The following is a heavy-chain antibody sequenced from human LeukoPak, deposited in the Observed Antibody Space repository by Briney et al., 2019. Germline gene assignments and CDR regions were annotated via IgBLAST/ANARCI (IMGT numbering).Heavy chain of an antibody. CDR3: ARRGPSYGDYDYYYYMDV. V-gene: IGHV4-4*02. D-gene: IGHD4-17*01. CDR2: IYHSGST. J-gene: IGHJ6*03. CDR1: GGSISSSNW. Sequence: PSETLSLTCAASGGSISSSNWWSWVRQPPGKGLEWIGEIYHSGSTNYNPSLKSRVTISVDKSKNQFSLKLSSVTAADTAVYYCARRGPSYGDYDYYYYMDVWGKGTTVTISS.